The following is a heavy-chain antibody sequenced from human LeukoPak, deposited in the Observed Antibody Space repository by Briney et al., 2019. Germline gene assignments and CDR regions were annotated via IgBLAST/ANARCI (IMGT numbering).Heavy chain of an antibody. D-gene: IGHD6-19*01. CDR1: GFTFSDYY. J-gene: IGHJ3*02. Sequence: GGSLRLSCAASGFTFSDYYMSWIRQAPGKGLEWVSYISSSGSTIYYADSVKGRCTISRDNAKNSLYLQMNSLRAEDTAVYYCARDLAPSGGWLDAFDIWGQGTMVTVSS. CDR3: ARDLAPSGGWLDAFDI. V-gene: IGHV3-11*04. CDR2: ISSSGSTI.